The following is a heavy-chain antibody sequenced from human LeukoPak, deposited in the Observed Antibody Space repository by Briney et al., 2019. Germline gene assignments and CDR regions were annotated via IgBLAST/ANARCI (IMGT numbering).Heavy chain of an antibody. CDR3: ARGAYGGNWFDP. Sequence: QPGGSLRLSCAASGFTFSSYWMHWVRQAPGKGLVWVSRINSDGSSTSYADSVKGRFTISRDNAKNTLYLQMNSLRAEDTAVYYCARGAYGGNWFDPWGQGTLVTVSS. CDR2: INSDGSST. J-gene: IGHJ5*02. V-gene: IGHV3-74*01. CDR1: GFTFSSYW. D-gene: IGHD4-23*01.